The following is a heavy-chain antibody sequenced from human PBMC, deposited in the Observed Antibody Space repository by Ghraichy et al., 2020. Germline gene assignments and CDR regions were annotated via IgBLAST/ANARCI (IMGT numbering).Heavy chain of an antibody. CDR2: IYYSGST. Sequence: ESLNISCTVSGGSISSYYWSWIRQPPGKGLEWIGYIYYSGSTNYNPSLKSRVTISVDTSKNQFSLKLSSVTAADTAVYYCARDQRSGWYYYYGMDVWGQGTTVTVSS. J-gene: IGHJ6*02. CDR1: GGSISSYY. CDR3: ARDQRSGWYYYYGMDV. V-gene: IGHV4-59*01. D-gene: IGHD4-17*01.